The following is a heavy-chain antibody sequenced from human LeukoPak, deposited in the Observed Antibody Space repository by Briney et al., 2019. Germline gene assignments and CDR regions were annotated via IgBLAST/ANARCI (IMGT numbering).Heavy chain of an antibody. CDR3: ARDGGDYLFDY. CDR1: GYTFTNYG. CDR2: ISAYNGHT. D-gene: IGHD4-17*01. J-gene: IGHJ4*02. V-gene: IGHV1-18*01. Sequence: ASVKVSCKASGYTFTNYGITWVRQAPGQGLEWMGWISAYNGHTNYAQKLQGRVTITADESTSTAYMELSSLRSEDTAVYYCARDGGDYLFDYWGQGTLVTVSS.